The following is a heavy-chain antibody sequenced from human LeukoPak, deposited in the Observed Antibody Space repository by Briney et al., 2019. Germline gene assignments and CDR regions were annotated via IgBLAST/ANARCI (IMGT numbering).Heavy chain of an antibody. CDR1: GFTFGSYG. D-gene: IGHD5-18*01. CDR3: ARDSSYGFNDY. CDR2: IWYDGSNK. J-gene: IGHJ4*02. V-gene: IGHV3-33*01. Sequence: GGSLRLSCAASGFTFGSYGMHWVRQAPGKGLEWVAVIWYDGSNKYYADSVKGRFTISRDNSKNTLYLQMNSLRAEDTAVYYCARDSSYGFNDYWGQGTLVTVSS.